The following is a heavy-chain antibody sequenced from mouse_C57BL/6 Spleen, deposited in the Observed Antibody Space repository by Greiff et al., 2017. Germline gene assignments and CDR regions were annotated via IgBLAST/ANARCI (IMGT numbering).Heavy chain of an antibody. CDR3: ERGGYGRWEAMDY. J-gene: IGHJ4*01. Sequence: IQLQQSGPELVKPGASVKISCKASGYTFTDYYMNWVKQSHGKSLEWIGVINPNNGGTSYTHKFMGTATLTVDKSSSTAYMELRRLTSEDYEVYYCERGGYGRWEAMDYWGQGTSVTVSS. D-gene: IGHD1-1*01. CDR1: GYTFTDYY. V-gene: IGHV1-26*01. CDR2: INPNNGGT.